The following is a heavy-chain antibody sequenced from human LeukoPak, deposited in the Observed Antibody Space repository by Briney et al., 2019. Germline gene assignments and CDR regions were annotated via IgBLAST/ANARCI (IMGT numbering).Heavy chain of an antibody. CDR2: ISWNSGSI. Sequence: GGSLRLSCAASGFTFDDYAMHWVRQAPGKGLEWVSGISWNSGSIGYADSVKGRFTISRDNAKNSLYLQMNSLRAEDTAVYYCARDMDVDIVATSTLDYWGQGTLVTVSS. CDR1: GFTFDDYA. D-gene: IGHD5-12*01. CDR3: ARDMDVDIVATSTLDY. J-gene: IGHJ4*02. V-gene: IGHV3-9*01.